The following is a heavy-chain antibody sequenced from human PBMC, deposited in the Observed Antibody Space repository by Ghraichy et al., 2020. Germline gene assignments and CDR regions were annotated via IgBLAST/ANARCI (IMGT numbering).Heavy chain of an antibody. CDR1: GFSFNTYE. CDR2: ISYDGSHK. J-gene: IGHJ4*02. V-gene: IGHV3-30*03. Sequence: GGSLRLSCAASGFSFNTYEMHWVRQAPGKGLEWVTVISYDGSHKFYADSVKDRFTISRDNSKNTLYVEMNNLRGEDTGVYYCARFFSGSSGAGFDLWGQGTLVTVSS. CDR3: ARFFSGSSGAGFDL. D-gene: IGHD1-26*01.